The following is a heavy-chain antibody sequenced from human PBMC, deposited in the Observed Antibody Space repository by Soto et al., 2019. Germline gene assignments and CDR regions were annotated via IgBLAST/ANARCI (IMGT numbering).Heavy chain of an antibody. CDR3: ARLEGLATISYYFDF. D-gene: IGHD3-9*01. CDR1: GDSINSDKYY. V-gene: IGHV4-39*01. J-gene: IGHJ4*02. Sequence: PSETLSLTCSVSGDSINSDKYYWGWIRQPPGKGLEWIGSIYLRGNTYYNPSLQTRVTISLDKSKGQFSLKLNSVTAADSAVYFCARLEGLATISYYFDFWGQGALVTVSS. CDR2: IYLRGNT.